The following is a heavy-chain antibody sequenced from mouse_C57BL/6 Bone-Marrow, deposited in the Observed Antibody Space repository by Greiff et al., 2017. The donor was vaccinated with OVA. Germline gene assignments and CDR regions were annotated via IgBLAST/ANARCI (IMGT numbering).Heavy chain of an antibody. CDR1: GYTFTSYW. CDR3: ARGRDVSSYFDY. Sequence: QVQLQQPGAELVRPGSSVKLSCKASGYTFTSYWMDWVKQRPGQGLEWIGNIYPSDSETHYNQKFKDKATLTVDKSSSTAYMQLSSLASEDSAVYYCARGRDVSSYFDYWGQGTTLTVSS. D-gene: IGHD1-1*01. J-gene: IGHJ2*01. V-gene: IGHV1-61*01. CDR2: IYPSDSET.